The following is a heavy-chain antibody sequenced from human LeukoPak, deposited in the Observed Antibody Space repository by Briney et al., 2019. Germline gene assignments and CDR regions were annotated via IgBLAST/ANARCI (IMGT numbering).Heavy chain of an antibody. CDR1: GFTFSSYG. V-gene: IGHV3-30*18. CDR3: AKKAVAGTGGSYFDY. CDR2: ISYDGSNK. D-gene: IGHD6-19*01. Sequence: PGGSLRLSCAASGFTFSSYGMHWVRQAPGKGLEWVAVISYDGSNKYYADSVKGRLTISRDNSKNTLYLQMNSLRAEDTAVYYCAKKAVAGTGGSYFDYWGQGTLVTVSS. J-gene: IGHJ4*02.